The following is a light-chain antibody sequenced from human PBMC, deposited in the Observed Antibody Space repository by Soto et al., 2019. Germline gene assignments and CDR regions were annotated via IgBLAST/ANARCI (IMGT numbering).Light chain of an antibody. V-gene: IGKV3-11*01. Sequence: EIVLIQSPGTLSLSPGERATLSCRASQTLRRTYIAWYQQKPGQAPRVLIYGASKRATGIPDRFSGSGSGTDFTLTISSLGPEDFAVYYCQQRSNWPPWTFGQGTKVDIK. CDR2: GAS. J-gene: IGKJ1*01. CDR3: QQRSNWPPWT. CDR1: QTLRRTY.